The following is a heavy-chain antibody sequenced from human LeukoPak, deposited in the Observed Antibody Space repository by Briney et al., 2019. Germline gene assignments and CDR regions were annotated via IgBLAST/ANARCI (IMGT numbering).Heavy chain of an antibody. CDR3: ARAFDGDGYNWDNFDY. CDR2: IKQDGSEK. V-gene: IGHV3-7*01. J-gene: IGHJ4*02. CDR1: GFTFSSYW. D-gene: IGHD5-24*01. Sequence: SGGSLRLSCAASGFTFSSYWMSWVRQAPGKGLEWVANIKQDGSEKYYVDSVKSRFTISRDNAKNSLYLQMNSLRAEDTAVYYCARAFDGDGYNWDNFDYWGQGTLVTVSS.